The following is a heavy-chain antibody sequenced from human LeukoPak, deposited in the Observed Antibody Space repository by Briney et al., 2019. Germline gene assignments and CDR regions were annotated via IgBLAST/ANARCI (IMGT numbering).Heavy chain of an antibody. CDR2: ISGSGGST. Sequence: GGSLRLSCAASGFTFSSYAMSWVRQAPGKGLEWVSAISGSGGSTYYADSVKGRFTISRDNAKNSLYLQMNSLRAEDTAVYYCARDDYDILTGPYYYYGMDVWGQGTTVTVSS. V-gene: IGHV3-23*01. CDR1: GFTFSSYA. J-gene: IGHJ6*02. D-gene: IGHD3-9*01. CDR3: ARDDYDILTGPYYYYGMDV.